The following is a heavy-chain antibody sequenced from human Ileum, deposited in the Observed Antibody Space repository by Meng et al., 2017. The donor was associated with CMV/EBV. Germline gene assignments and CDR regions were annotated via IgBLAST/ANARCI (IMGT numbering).Heavy chain of an antibody. CDR2: ISHDGSAT. V-gene: IGHV3-23*01. J-gene: IGHJ4*02. D-gene: IGHD1-14*01. Sequence: GESLKISCVASGSTFSLYPMAWVRQAPGKGLEWVAQISHDGSATYYADSMKGRMTISRDNSINTLYLQMNGLRADDTAVYFCAKVLITTSWLPQPFDAWGQGTLVTVSS. CDR1: GSTFSLYP. CDR3: AKVLITTSWLPQPFDA.